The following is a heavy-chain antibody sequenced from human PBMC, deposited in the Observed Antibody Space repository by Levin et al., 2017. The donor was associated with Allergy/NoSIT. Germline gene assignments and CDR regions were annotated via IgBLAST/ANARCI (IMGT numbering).Heavy chain of an antibody. Sequence: GESLKISCAASGFTFSSYALHWVRQAPGKGLEWVAVISYDGSNKYYADSVKGRFTISRDNSKNTLYLQMNSLRAEDTAVYYCARYSGSYLYAFDIWGQGTMVTVSS. CDR1: GFTFSSYA. J-gene: IGHJ3*02. CDR2: ISYDGSNK. D-gene: IGHD1-26*01. V-gene: IGHV3-30-3*01. CDR3: ARYSGSYLYAFDI.